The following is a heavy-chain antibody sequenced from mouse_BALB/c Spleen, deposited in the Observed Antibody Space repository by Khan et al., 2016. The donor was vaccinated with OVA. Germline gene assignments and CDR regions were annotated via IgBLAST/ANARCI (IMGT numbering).Heavy chain of an antibody. V-gene: IGHV3-2*02. Sequence: EVQLVESGPGLVKPSQSLSLTCTVSGFSITSDYAWNWLRQFPGNKLEGMGFISYGGNTNYNPSLKSRISITRDTSKNQFFLQLNSVTTEDTATYYCARIYGGDFDCWGQGTTLTVSS. CDR3: ARIYGGDFDC. CDR2: ISYGGNT. D-gene: IGHD1-1*01. CDR1: GFSITSDYA. J-gene: IGHJ2*01.